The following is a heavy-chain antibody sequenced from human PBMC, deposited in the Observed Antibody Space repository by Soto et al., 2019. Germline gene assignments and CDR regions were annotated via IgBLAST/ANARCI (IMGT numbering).Heavy chain of an antibody. CDR3: ARQIYDSDTGPNFQYYFDS. Sequence: PGESLNISCKGSGYSFAGYWITWVRQKPGKGLEWMGRIDPSDSQTYYSPSFRGHVTISATKSITTVFLQWSSLRASDTAMYYCARQIYDSDTGPNFQYYFDSWGQGTRVTVSS. CDR2: IDPSDSQT. D-gene: IGHD3-22*01. CDR1: GYSFAGYW. J-gene: IGHJ4*02. V-gene: IGHV5-10-1*01.